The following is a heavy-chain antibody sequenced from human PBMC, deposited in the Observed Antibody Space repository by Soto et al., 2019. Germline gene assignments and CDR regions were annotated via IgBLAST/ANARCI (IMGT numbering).Heavy chain of an antibody. J-gene: IGHJ6*02. CDR2: ISSSSSHI. CDR3: VRERGLSSFYGMDV. CDR1: GFTLSSYS. D-gene: IGHD2-21*02. Sequence: PGGSLRLSCAASGFTLSSYSMNWVRQASGKGLEWVASISSSSSHIYYADSVRGRFTISRDNARNSLYLQMNSLRAEDTAVYYCVRERGLSSFYGMDVWGQGTTDTVSS. V-gene: IGHV3-21*01.